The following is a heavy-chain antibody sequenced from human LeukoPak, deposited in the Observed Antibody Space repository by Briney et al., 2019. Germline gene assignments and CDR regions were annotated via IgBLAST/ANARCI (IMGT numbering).Heavy chain of an antibody. CDR3: ARDSSSWLSSSFDY. D-gene: IGHD6-13*01. V-gene: IGHV3-7*01. Sequence: GGSLRLSWAASGFTVSSNYMSWVRQAPGKGLEWVANIKQDGSEKYYVDSVKGRFTISRDNAKNSLYLQMNSLRAEDTAVYYCARDSSSWLSSSFDYWGQGTLVTVSS. J-gene: IGHJ4*02. CDR1: GFTVSSNY. CDR2: IKQDGSEK.